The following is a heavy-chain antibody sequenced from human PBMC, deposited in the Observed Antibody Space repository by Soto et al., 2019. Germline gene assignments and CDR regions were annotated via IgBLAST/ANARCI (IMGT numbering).Heavy chain of an antibody. Sequence: QVHLVQSGVEVKTPGASVKVSCQASGYTFFTYDISWVRQAPGQGLEWMGWISTYSGDTKYAQKFQGRVTMTTDTSTTTAYLALTSLRSDDTAVYYCARHHGPTTSEKWFDPWGQGTRVTVSS. CDR3: ARHHGPTTSEKWFDP. J-gene: IGHJ5*02. D-gene: IGHD5-12*01. CDR1: GYTFFTYD. V-gene: IGHV1-18*01. CDR2: ISTYSGDT.